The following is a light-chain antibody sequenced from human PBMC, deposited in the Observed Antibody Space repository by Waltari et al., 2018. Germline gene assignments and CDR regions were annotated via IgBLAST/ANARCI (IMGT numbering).Light chain of an antibody. CDR2: DAS. Sequence: EIVLTQSPGTPSLSPGERASLSCRASQSLSNNYVAWYQHKPGQAPRLLIFDASRRATGIPDRFSGSGSGTDFTLTISSLEPEDFAVYYCQKYGSTPRPFGGGTKVEIK. J-gene: IGKJ4*01. V-gene: IGKV3-20*01. CDR1: QSLSNNY. CDR3: QKYGSTPRP.